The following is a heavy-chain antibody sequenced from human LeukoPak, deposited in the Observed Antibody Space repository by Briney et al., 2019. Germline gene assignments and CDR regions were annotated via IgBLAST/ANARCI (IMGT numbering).Heavy chain of an antibody. CDR1: GGSISSSGYY. V-gene: IGHV4-39*07. CDR3: ARGLYSSSWSYYFDY. CDR2: IYYSGST. D-gene: IGHD6-13*01. Sequence: PSETLSLTCTVSGGSISSSGYYWGWIRQPPGKGLEWIGSIYYSGSTYYNPSLKSRVTISVDTSKNQFSLKLSSVTAADTAVYYCARGLYSSSWSYYFDYWGQGTLVTVSS. J-gene: IGHJ4*02.